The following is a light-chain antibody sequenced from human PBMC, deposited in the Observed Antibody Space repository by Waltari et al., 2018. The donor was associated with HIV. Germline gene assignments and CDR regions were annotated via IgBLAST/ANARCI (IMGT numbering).Light chain of an antibody. J-gene: IGLJ2*01. V-gene: IGLV2-11*01. Sequence: QSALTQPRSVSGSPGQSVTISCTGGSGDVGGYDFVSWYQQYPGKVPKLIIYDVTERPSGVPDRFSGSRSGTTASLTISGLQAEDEANYYCCSYAGSYSVVFGEGTKVTVL. CDR3: CSYAGSYSVV. CDR1: SGDVGGYDF. CDR2: DVT.